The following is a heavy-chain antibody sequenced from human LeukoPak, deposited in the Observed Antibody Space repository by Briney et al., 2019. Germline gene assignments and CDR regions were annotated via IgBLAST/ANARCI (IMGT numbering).Heavy chain of an antibody. Sequence: GGSLRLSCAASGFTFSSYGMHWVRQAPGKGLEWVAVISYDGSNKFYADSVKGRFTISSDNSKNTLYLQMNSLRTEDTAVYYCARDLRSGYDFVDYWGQGTLVTVSS. CDR3: ARDLRSGYDFVDY. D-gene: IGHD5-12*01. J-gene: IGHJ4*02. CDR1: GFTFSSYG. V-gene: IGHV3-30*03. CDR2: ISYDGSNK.